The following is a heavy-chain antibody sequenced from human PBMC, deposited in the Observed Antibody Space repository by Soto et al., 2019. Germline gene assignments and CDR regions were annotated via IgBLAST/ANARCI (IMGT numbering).Heavy chain of an antibody. Sequence: PGGSLRLSCAASGFTFSSYSMNWVRQAPGKGLEWVSYISSSSGSIYYADSVKGRFTISRDNSKNTLYLQMNSLRAGDSAIYYCAKEGTSGLYYFDYWGQGTLVTVSS. V-gene: IGHV3-23*01. CDR3: AKEGTSGLYYFDY. J-gene: IGHJ4*02. CDR2: ISSSSGSI. D-gene: IGHD6-19*01. CDR1: GFTFSSYS.